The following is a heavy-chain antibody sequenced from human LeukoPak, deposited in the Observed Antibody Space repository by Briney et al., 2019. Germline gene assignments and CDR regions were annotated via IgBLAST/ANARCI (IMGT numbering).Heavy chain of an antibody. Sequence: PGGSLRLSCAVSGFTFSSYAMSWVRQAPGKGLEWVSSISGSGGGTYYADSVKGRFTISRDNSKNTLYLQMNSLRAEDTAVYYCAKESYCGGDCYSGVFDYWGQGTLVTVSS. V-gene: IGHV3-23*01. CDR3: AKESYCGGDCYSGVFDY. CDR2: ISGSGGGT. CDR1: GFTFSSYA. D-gene: IGHD2-21*02. J-gene: IGHJ4*02.